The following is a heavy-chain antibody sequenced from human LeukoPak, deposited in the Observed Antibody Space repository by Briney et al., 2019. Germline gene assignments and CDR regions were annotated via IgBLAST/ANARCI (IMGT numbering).Heavy chain of an antibody. CDR3: ARDPRAFYDSSGYGFDY. D-gene: IGHD3-22*01. CDR1: GFTVSSNY. V-gene: IGHV3-66*01. J-gene: IGHJ4*02. CDR2: IYSGGST. Sequence: GSLRLSCAASGFTVSSNYMSWVRQAPGKGLEWVSVIYSGGSTYYADSVKGRFTISRDNSKNTLYLQMNSLRAEDTAVYYCARDPRAFYDSSGYGFDYWGQGTLVIVSS.